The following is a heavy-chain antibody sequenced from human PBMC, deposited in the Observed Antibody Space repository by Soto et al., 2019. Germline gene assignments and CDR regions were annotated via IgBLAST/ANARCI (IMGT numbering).Heavy chain of an antibody. J-gene: IGHJ4*02. CDR3: AGGGGAWDRRTPDCSYSWYPTRDY. D-gene: IGHD6-13*01. CDR1: GFTFSSYG. Sequence: QVHLVESGGGVVQPGRSLRLSCAASGFTFSSYGMHWVRQAPGKGLEWVAVIWYDGSNKYYADSVKGRFTISRDNSKKPGYLQMNSLGAEDTAVDYWAGGGGAWDRRTPDCSYSWYPTRDYWGQGTLVTVSS. V-gene: IGHV3-33*01. CDR2: IWYDGSNK.